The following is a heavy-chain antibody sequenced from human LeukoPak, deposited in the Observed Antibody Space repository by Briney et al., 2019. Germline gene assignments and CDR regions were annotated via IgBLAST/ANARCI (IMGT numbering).Heavy chain of an antibody. CDR2: IYTCGCP. D-gene: IGHD2-2*01. CDR1: GGSISSYY. Sequence: SETLTLICTVSGGSISSYYWSWLRQPAGKGLEWIGRIYTCGCPNYNPSLKGRVPMSVDTSKNQFTLKLSSVSAADTAVYYCARHREPLGYCSSTSCYYHYYYMDVWGKGTTVTVSS. V-gene: IGHV4-4*07. CDR3: ARHREPLGYCSSTSCYYHYYYMDV. J-gene: IGHJ6*03.